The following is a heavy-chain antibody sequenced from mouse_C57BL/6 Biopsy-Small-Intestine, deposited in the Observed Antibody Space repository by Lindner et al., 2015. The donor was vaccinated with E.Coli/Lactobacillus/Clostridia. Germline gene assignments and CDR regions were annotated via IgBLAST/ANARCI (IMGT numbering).Heavy chain of an antibody. V-gene: IGHV1-78*01. J-gene: IGHJ2*01. CDR2: IYPSNGDS. Sequence: LQESGAELVKPGASVKISCKVSGYTFTDQIIHWMKQRPEQGLEWIGYIYPSNGDSKYNQKFKDKATLTADKSSSTAYMQLSSLTYEDSAVYYCARTVNFAYFDYWGQGTTLTVSS. CDR3: ARTVNFAYFDY. D-gene: IGHD1-1*01. CDR1: GYTFTDQI.